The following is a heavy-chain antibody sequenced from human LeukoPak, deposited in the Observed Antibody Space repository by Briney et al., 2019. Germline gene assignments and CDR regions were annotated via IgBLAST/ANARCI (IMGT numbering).Heavy chain of an antibody. CDR1: GFTFSNFG. V-gene: IGHV3-9*01. CDR3: AKSGSVVVVITDFDY. D-gene: IGHD3-22*01. CDR2: ISWNSGSI. J-gene: IGHJ4*02. Sequence: GGSLRLSCAASGFTFSNFGMHWVRQAPGKGLEWVSGISWNSGSIGYADSVKGRFTISRDNAKNSLYLQMNSLRAEDTALYYCAKSGSVVVVITDFDYWGQGTLVTVSS.